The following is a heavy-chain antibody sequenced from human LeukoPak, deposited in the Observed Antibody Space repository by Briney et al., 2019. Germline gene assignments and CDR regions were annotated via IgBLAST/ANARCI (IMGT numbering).Heavy chain of an antibody. CDR3: AGGHWVFDP. CDR1: GGSISPYY. Sequence: SETLSLTCTVSGGSISPYYWTWIRQPPGKGLEWIGYIYYSGSTNYNPSLKSRVTISVDTSRNQFSLKLTSVTAADTAVYYCAGGHWVFDPWGQGTLVTVSS. CDR2: IYYSGST. V-gene: IGHV4-59*01. J-gene: IGHJ5*02. D-gene: IGHD3-16*01.